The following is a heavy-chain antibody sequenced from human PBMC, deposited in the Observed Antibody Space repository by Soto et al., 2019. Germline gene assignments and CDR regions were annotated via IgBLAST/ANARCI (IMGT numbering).Heavy chain of an antibody. D-gene: IGHD5-12*01. J-gene: IGHJ6*02. V-gene: IGHV3-30-3*01. CDR2: ISYDGSNK. CDR3: ARDPPMATIRSVYSYYGMDV. CDR1: GFTFSSYA. Sequence: PGGSLRLSCAASGFTFSSYAMHWVRQAPGKGLEWVAVISYDGSNKYYADSVKGRFTISRDNSKNTPYLQMNSLRAEDTAVYYCARDPPMATIRSVYSYYGMDVWGQGTTVTVSS.